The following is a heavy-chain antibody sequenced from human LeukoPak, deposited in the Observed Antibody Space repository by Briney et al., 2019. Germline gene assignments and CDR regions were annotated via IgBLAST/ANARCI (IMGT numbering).Heavy chain of an antibody. V-gene: IGHV3-23*01. D-gene: IGHD5-18*01. CDR2: IVGDSTIE. CDR3: ARQPYFYYYLDV. CDR1: GFAFNNDA. J-gene: IGHJ6*03. Sequence: GGSLRLSCAASGFAFNNDAMTWVRQPPGKGLEWVSTIVGDSTIEYHADSVKGRFTISSDNSKTMLFLHMNSLRAEDTAIYYCARQPYFYYYLDVWGKGTTVTVTS.